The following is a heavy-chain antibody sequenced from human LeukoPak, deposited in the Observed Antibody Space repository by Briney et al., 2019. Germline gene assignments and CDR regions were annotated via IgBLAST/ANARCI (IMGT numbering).Heavy chain of an antibody. J-gene: IGHJ3*02. V-gene: IGHV4-39*07. CDR3: ARDAIYWSGRHDAFDI. CDR1: GGSISSSSYY. D-gene: IGHD3-10*01. Sequence: SETLSLTCTVSGGSISSSSYYWGWIRQPPGKGLEWIGSIYYSGSTYYNPSLKSRVTISVDTSKNQFSLKLSSVTAADTAVYYCARDAIYWSGRHDAFDIWGQGTMVTVSS. CDR2: IYYSGST.